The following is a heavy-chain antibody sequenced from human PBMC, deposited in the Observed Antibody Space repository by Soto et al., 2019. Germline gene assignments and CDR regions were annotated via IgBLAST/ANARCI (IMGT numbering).Heavy chain of an antibody. CDR2: IYYSGST. J-gene: IGHJ5*02. CDR1: GGSISSYY. D-gene: IGHD3-9*01. Sequence: SETLSLTCTVSGGSISSYYWSWIRQPPGKGLEWIGYIYYSGSTNYNPSLKSRVTISVDTSKNQFSLKLSSVTAADTAVYYCARHFPLTSYYFAWYDPWGQGTLVTVSS. V-gene: IGHV4-59*08. CDR3: ARHFPLTSYYFAWYDP.